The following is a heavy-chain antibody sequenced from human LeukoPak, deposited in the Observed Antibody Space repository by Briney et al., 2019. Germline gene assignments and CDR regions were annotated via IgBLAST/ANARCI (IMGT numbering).Heavy chain of an antibody. Sequence: GSLRLSCAASGFTFSTYGMSWVRQAPGKGLEWVSAISGSGGSTYYADSVKGRFTISRDNSKNTLYLQMNSLTAEDTAVHYCVRSYHPGGWFDPWGQGTLVTVSS. J-gene: IGHJ5*02. CDR3: VRSYHPGGWFDP. CDR2: ISGSGGST. D-gene: IGHD2-21*01. V-gene: IGHV3-23*01. CDR1: GFTFSTYG.